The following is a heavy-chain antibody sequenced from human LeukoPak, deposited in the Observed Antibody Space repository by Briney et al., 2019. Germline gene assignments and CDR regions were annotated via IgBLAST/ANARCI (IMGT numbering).Heavy chain of an antibody. Sequence: RGSLRLSCAASGFTLSSYAMSWVRQAPGKGLEWVSAISGSGGSTYYADSVKGRFTISRDNSKNTLYLQMNSLRAEDTAVYYCAKIGGGGDFDYWGQGTLVTVSS. CDR3: AKIGGGGDFDY. CDR2: ISGSGGST. J-gene: IGHJ4*02. D-gene: IGHD3-16*01. CDR1: GFTLSSYA. V-gene: IGHV3-23*01.